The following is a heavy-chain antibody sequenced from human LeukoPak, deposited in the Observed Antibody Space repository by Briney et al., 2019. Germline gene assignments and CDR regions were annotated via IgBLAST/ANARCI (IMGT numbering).Heavy chain of an antibody. CDR2: IKPNGGDA. D-gene: IGHD3-9*01. J-gene: IGHJ6*02. CDR3: AREFDSTGYDVLRGVDYYYYYGLDV. CDR1: GYTFTGYY. V-gene: IGHV1-2*02. Sequence: GTSVKVSCKTSGYTFTGYYLHWVRQAPGQGLGWMGWIKPNGGDAKYAQKFQDRVTVTGDTAFSTAYMELTWLRSDDTAIYFCAREFDSTGYDVLRGVDYYYYYGLDVWGQGTTVTVSS.